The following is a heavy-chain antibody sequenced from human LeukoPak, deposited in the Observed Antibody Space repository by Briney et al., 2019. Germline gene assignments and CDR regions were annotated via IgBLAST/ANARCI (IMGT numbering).Heavy chain of an antibody. CDR2: IYHSGST. CDR3: ARVYGDYGSGYNWFDP. D-gene: IGHD3-10*01. V-gene: IGHV4-4*02. J-gene: IGHJ5*02. CDR1: GGSISSSNW. Sequence: PSETLSLTCAVSGGSISSSNWWSWVRQPPGKGLEWIGEIYHSGSTNYNPSLKSRVTISVDKSKNQFSLKLSSVTAADTAVYYCARVYGDYGSGYNWFDPWGQGTLVTVSS.